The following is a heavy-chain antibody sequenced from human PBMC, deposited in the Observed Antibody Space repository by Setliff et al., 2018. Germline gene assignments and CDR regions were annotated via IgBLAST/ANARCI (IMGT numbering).Heavy chain of an antibody. J-gene: IGHJ6*03. Sequence: SVKVSCKASGGTFSSYGISWLWQAPGPGLEWMGGTIPMFGTIDYARKIQGRVTIITDEYTSTAYMLLSGLGSEDTAVYYCVSEGVDSRSSTDYRYYMDVWGKGATVTV. D-gene: IGHD3-22*01. CDR3: VSEGVDSRSSTDYRYYMDV. V-gene: IGHV1-69*05. CDR2: TIPMFGTI. CDR1: GGTFSSYG.